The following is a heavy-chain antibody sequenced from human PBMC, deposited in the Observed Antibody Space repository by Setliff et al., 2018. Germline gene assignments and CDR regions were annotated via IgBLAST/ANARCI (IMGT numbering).Heavy chain of an antibody. V-gene: IGHV4-31*03. Sequence: PSETLSLTCTVSGGSISSGGYYWSWIRQHPGKGLEWIGYIYYSGSTYYNPSLKSRVTISVDTSKNQYSLKLSSVTAEDTATYYCARSENCFSTHCSPYDYWGQGTLVTVSS. CDR1: GGSISSGGYY. CDR3: ARSENCFSTHCSPYDY. CDR2: IYYSGST. J-gene: IGHJ4*02. D-gene: IGHD2-2*01.